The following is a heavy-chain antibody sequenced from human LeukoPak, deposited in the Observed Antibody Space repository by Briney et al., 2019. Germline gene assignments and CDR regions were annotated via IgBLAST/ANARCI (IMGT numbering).Heavy chain of an antibody. D-gene: IGHD6-6*01. CDR3: AREVHSSSSGNWFDP. CDR1: GGSISSYY. V-gene: IGHV4-59*01. CDR2: IYYGGST. Sequence: SETLSLTCTVSGGSISSYYWSWIRQPPGKGLEWIGYIYYGGSTNYNPSLKSRVTISVDTSKNQFSLKLSSVTAADTAVYYCAREVHSSSSGNWFDPWGQGTLVTVSS. J-gene: IGHJ5*02.